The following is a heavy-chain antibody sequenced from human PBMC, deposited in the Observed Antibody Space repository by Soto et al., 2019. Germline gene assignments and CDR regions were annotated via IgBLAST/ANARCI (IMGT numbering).Heavy chain of an antibody. V-gene: IGHV1-8*01. CDR1: GYTFTSYD. CDR2: MNPNSGNT. Sequence: QVHLVQSGAEVRKPGASVKVSCKASGYTFTSYDINWVRQATGQGLEWMGWMNPNSGNTAYAQKFQGRVTMTTHTPISSAHMELSSLRSEDTPVYYCARERTRGFDPWGQGTLVTVSS. CDR3: ARERTRGFDP. J-gene: IGHJ5*02.